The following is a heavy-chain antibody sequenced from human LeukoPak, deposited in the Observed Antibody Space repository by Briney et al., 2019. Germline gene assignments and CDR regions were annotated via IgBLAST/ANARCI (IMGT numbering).Heavy chain of an antibody. V-gene: IGHV3-33*01. CDR1: GFTFSSYG. J-gene: IGHJ4*02. CDR2: IWYDGSNK. D-gene: IGHD6-13*01. CDR3: ARALFIAALDY. Sequence: PGRSLRLFCAASGFTFSSYGMHWVRQAPGKGLEWVAVIWYDGSNKYYADSVKGRFTISRDNSKNTLYLQMNSLRAEDTAVYYCARALFIAALDYWGQGTLVTVSS.